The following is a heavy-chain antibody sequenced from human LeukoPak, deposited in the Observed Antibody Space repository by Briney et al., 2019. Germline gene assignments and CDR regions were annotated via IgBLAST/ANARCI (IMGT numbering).Heavy chain of an antibody. CDR3: AGVDVVGEYYFDY. V-gene: IGHV4-30-4*01. J-gene: IGHJ4*02. D-gene: IGHD2-15*01. CDR2: IYYSGST. Sequence: SETLSLTCTVSGGSISSGDYYWSWIRQPPGKGLEWIGYIYYSGSTYYNPSLKSRVTISVDTSKNQFSLKLSSVTAADTAVYYCAGVDVVGEYYFDYWGQGTLVTVSS. CDR1: GGSISSGDYY.